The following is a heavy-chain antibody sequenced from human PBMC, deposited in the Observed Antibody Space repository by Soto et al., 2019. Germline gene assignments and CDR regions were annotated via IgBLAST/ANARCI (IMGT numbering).Heavy chain of an antibody. CDR1: GFTFSDYY. CDR3: ARDRYPRHSDSHDC. CDR2: ISSSGSTI. D-gene: IGHD3-9*01. V-gene: IGHV3-11*01. J-gene: IGHJ4*02. Sequence: GGSLRLSCAASGFTFSDYYMSWIRQAPGKGLEWVSYISSSGSTIYYADSVKGRFTISRDNSKNSLYLQMNSLRAEDTAVYYCARDRYPRHSDSHDCRGPGTLVTLSS.